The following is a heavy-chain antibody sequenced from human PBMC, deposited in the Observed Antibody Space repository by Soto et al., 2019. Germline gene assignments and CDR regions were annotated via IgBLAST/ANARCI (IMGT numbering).Heavy chain of an antibody. Sequence: GGSLRLSCAASGFSFSISPMHWVRQAPGKGPEWVALISYDGTNKFYADSVKGRFTISRDNSKSTLYLQVDSLRPEGAAVYYCARDPKTSGGQHWAFNYFDSWGQGTLVTVSS. J-gene: IGHJ4*02. CDR2: ISYDGTNK. V-gene: IGHV3-30-3*01. CDR1: GFSFSISP. D-gene: IGHD7-27*01. CDR3: ARDPKTSGGQHWAFNYFDS.